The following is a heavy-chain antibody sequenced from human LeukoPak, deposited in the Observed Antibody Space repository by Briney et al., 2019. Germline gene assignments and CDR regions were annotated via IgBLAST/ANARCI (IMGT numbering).Heavy chain of an antibody. J-gene: IGHJ4*02. CDR2: IKSKTDGGTT. V-gene: IGHV3-15*01. Sequence: PGGSLRLSCAASGFTFSNVWMSWVRQAPGKGLEWVGRIKSKTDGGTTDYAAPVKGRFTISRDDSKNTLYLQMNSLKTEDTAVYYCTTVSIAVAGYFDYWGQGTLVTVSS. D-gene: IGHD6-19*01. CDR1: GFTFSNVW. CDR3: TTVSIAVAGYFDY.